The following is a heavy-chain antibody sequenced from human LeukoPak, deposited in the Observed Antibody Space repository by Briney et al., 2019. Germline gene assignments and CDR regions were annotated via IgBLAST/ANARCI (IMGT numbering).Heavy chain of an antibody. J-gene: IGHJ4*02. V-gene: IGHV3-21*04. CDR2: ISSSSSYI. D-gene: IGHD2/OR15-2a*01. CDR1: GFTFSSYS. Sequence: PGGSLRLSCAASGFTFSSYSMNWVRQAPGKGLEWVSSISSSSSYIYYADSVKGRFTISRDNAKNSLYLQMNSLRSEDTAVYFCARGTTRKYGDFDYWGQGTLVTVSS. CDR3: ARGTTRKYGDFDY.